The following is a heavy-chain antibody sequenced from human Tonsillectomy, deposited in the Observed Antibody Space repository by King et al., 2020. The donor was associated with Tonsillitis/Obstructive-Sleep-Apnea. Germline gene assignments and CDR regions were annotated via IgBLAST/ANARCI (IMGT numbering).Heavy chain of an antibody. CDR1: GFTFSIYA. D-gene: IGHD2-2*01. V-gene: IGHV3-30*01. Sequence: QLVQSGGGVVQPGRSLRLSCAASGFTFSIYAMHWVRQAPGKGLEWVAVTSYDGSNKYADSVKGRFTISRDNSKNTLYLEMNSLRAEDTAVYYCASSPQLLNAFDIWGQGIMVTVSS. CDR2: TSYDGSNK. J-gene: IGHJ3*02. CDR3: ASSPQLLNAFDI.